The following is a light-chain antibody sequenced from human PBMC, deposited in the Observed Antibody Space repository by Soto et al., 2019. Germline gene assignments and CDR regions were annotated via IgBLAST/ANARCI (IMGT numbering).Light chain of an antibody. Sequence: QSVLTQPPSASGSPGQSVTISCTGTSSDVGGYNYVPWYQQHPGKAPKLMIYDVSKRPSGVPDRFSGSKSGNTASLTVSGLQAEDEADYYCSSHAGSSVLFGGGTKLTVL. CDR2: DVS. CDR3: SSHAGSSVL. CDR1: SSDVGGYNY. J-gene: IGLJ2*01. V-gene: IGLV2-8*01.